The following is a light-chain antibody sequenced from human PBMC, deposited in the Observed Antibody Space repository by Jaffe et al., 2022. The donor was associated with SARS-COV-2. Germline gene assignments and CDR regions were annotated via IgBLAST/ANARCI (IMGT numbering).Light chain of an antibody. Sequence: AIRMTQSPSSFSASTGDRVTITCRTSQGISSDLAWYRQKPGKAPELLIYAASTLQSGVPSKFSGSGSGTDFTLTISCLQSEDFATYYCQQYYSYPWTFGQGTKMEIK. J-gene: IGKJ1*01. CDR3: QQYYSYPWT. CDR2: AAS. V-gene: IGKV1-8*01. CDR1: QGISSD.